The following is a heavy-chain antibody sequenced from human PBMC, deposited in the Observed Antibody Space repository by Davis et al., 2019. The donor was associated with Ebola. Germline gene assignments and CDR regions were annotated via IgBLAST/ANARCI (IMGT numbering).Heavy chain of an antibody. CDR1: GFTFSSYG. J-gene: IGHJ4*02. V-gene: IGHV3-30*03. CDR3: ARGRWAAAGTIDY. CDR2: ISYDGSNK. D-gene: IGHD6-13*01. Sequence: GESLKISCAASGFTFSSYGMHWVRQAPGKGLEWVAVISYDGSNKYYTDSVKGRFTISRDNAKNTLYLQMNSLRAEDTAVYYCARGRWAAAGTIDYWGQGTLVTVSS.